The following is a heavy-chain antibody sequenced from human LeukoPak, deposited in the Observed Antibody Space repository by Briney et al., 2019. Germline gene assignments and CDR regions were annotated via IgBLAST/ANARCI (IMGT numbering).Heavy chain of an antibody. V-gene: IGHV4-4*02. CDR1: GGSISSSNW. Sequence: SETLSHTCAVSGGSISSSNWWSWVRQPPGKGLEWIGEIYHSGSTNYNPSLESRVTVSVDKSKNQFSLKLSSVTAADTAVYYCAKAMGGIDVDWGQGTLVTVSS. D-gene: IGHD2-21*01. CDR2: IYHSGST. CDR3: AKAMGGIDVD. J-gene: IGHJ4*02.